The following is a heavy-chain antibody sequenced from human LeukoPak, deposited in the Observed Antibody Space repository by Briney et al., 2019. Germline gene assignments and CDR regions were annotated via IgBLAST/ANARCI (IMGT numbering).Heavy chain of an antibody. CDR3: ARRAYCGGDCYLDY. D-gene: IGHD2-21*02. Sequence: GESLKISCKGSGYSFSSYWIGWVRQMPGQGLEWMGMIYPGDSDTRYSPSFQGQVTISADKSISIAYLQWSSLKASDTAMYYCARRAYCGGDCYLDYWGQGTLVTVSS. CDR2: IYPGDSDT. V-gene: IGHV5-51*01. CDR1: GYSFSSYW. J-gene: IGHJ4*02.